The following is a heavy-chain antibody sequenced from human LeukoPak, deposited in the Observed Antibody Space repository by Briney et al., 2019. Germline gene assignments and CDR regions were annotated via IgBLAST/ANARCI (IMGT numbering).Heavy chain of an antibody. CDR1: GYTFSSYW. CDR2: IYPDDSDT. Sequence: GESLKISCKGPGYTFSSYWIGWVRQMPGKGLEWMGIIYPDDSDTRYSPSFQGQVTISADKSISTAYLQWSSLKVSDTAMYYCARLAYCSNDVCYSNYYYSMDVWGKGTTVTVSS. V-gene: IGHV5-51*01. J-gene: IGHJ6*03. CDR3: ARLAYCSNDVCYSNYYYSMDV. D-gene: IGHD2-8*01.